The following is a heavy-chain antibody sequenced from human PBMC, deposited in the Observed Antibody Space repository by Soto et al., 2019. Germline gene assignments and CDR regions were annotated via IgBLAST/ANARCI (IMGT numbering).Heavy chain of an antibody. V-gene: IGHV3-21*01. CDR3: ARDQPGYSYGYGLGY. Sequence: PGGSLRLSCAASGFTFSSYSMNGFLQAPGKGLEWVSSISSSSSYIYYADSVKGRFTISRDNAKNSLYLQMNSLRAEDTAVYYCARDQPGYSYGYGLGYWGQGTLVTVSS. D-gene: IGHD5-18*01. CDR2: ISSSSSYI. J-gene: IGHJ4*02. CDR1: GFTFSSYS.